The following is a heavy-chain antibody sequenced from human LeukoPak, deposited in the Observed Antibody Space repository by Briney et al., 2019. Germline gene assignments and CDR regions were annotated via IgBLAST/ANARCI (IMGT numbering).Heavy chain of an antibody. CDR2: INPNSGGT. J-gene: IGHJ6*03. CDR1: GYTFTGYY. V-gene: IGHV1-2*02. Sequence: ASVKVSCKASGYTFTGYYMHWVRQAPGQGLEWMGWINPNSGGTNYAQKFQGRVTMTRDTSISTAYMELSRLRSDDTAVYYCARDRDYYDSSGYYSAYYYMDVWGRGTTVTISS. D-gene: IGHD3-22*01. CDR3: ARDRDYYDSSGYYSAYYYMDV.